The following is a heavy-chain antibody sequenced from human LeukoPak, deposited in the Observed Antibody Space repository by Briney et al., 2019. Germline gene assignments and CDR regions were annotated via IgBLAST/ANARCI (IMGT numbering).Heavy chain of an antibody. V-gene: IGHV4-59*01. J-gene: IGHJ4*02. CDR1: GGSISSYY. CDR2: IYYSGST. CDR3: ARGEWLSIFDY. D-gene: IGHD3-3*01. Sequence: SETLSLTCTVSGGSISSYYWSWIRQPPGKGLEWIGYIYYSGSTNYNPSLKSRVTIAVDTSKNQFSLKLSSVTAADTAVYYCARGEWLSIFDYWGQGTLVTVSS.